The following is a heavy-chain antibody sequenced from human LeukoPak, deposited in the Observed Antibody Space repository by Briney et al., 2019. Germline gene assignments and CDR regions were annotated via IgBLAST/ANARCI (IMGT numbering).Heavy chain of an antibody. CDR3: ARVIAVSGGEDGY. J-gene: IGHJ4*02. Sequence: ASVKVSCKASGYTFTSYAMHWVRQAPGQGLEWMGWINPNSGGTNYAQKFQGRVTMTRDTSISTAYMELSRLRSDDTAVYYCARVIAVSGGEDGYWGQGTLVTVSS. CDR2: INPNSGGT. CDR1: GYTFTSYA. V-gene: IGHV1-2*02. D-gene: IGHD6-19*01.